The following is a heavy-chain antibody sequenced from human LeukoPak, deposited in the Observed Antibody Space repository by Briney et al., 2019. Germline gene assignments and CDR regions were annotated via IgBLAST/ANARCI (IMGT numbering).Heavy chain of an antibody. D-gene: IGHD3-9*01. CDR2: INNGGDVI. Sequence: PGGSLRLSCAVSRLKISDYSMSWIRQSPGKGLEWVWSINNGGDVIQYANSVKGRFTVSRDNTKNSLYLQMNSLTAEDTAVYYCVVQAGLTYYDISFDSWGQGTLVTVSS. CDR3: VVQAGLTYYDISFDS. V-gene: IGHV3-11*01. CDR1: RLKISDYS. J-gene: IGHJ5*01.